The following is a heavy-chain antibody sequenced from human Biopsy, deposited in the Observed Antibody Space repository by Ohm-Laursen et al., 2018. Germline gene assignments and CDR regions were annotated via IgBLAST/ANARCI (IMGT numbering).Heavy chain of an antibody. CDR3: ARGPGKRWRGYYT. J-gene: IGHJ5*02. CDR2: IYSDGNT. D-gene: IGHD3-3*01. V-gene: IGHV3-53*01. Sequence: SLRLSCTASGFTVSDNHISWIRQAPGKGLQWVSLIYSDGNTYYADSVKGRFTISRDMTRNTLYLQRNSLRAEDTADYYCARGPGKRWRGYYTWGQGSLVTVSS. CDR1: GFTVSDNH.